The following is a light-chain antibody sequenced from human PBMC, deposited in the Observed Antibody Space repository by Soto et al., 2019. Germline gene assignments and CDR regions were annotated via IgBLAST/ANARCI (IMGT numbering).Light chain of an antibody. J-gene: IGLJ1*01. CDR3: CSYAGSSTL. CDR1: SSDVGSYNL. CDR2: EVS. V-gene: IGLV2-23*02. Sequence: QSALTQPASVSGSPGQSITISCTGTSSDVGSYNLVSWYQQHPGKAPKLMIYEVSKRPSGVSNRFSGSKSGNTASLTISGIQAEHEADSYCCSYAGSSTLFGAGTKVTVL.